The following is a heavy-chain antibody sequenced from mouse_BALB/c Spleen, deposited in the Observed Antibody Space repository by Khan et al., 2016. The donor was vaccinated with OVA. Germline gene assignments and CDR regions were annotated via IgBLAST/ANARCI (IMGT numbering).Heavy chain of an antibody. V-gene: IGHV3-2*02. Sequence: EVKLEVSGPGLVKPSQSLSLTCTVTGYSITSNYAWNWIRQFPGNKLEWMGYISYSGSTTYNPSLKSRISITRDTSKNQFFLQLKSVTTEDTATYYCARGYYYGYYFDYWGQGTSLTVSS. CDR3: ARGYYYGYYFDY. D-gene: IGHD1-1*01. J-gene: IGHJ2*02. CDR2: ISYSGST. CDR1: GYSITSNYA.